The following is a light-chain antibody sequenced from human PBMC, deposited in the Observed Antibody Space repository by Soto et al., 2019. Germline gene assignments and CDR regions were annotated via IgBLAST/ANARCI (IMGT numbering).Light chain of an antibody. J-gene: IGLJ3*02. Sequence: QSAVTQPASVSGSPGQSITISCTGTSSDVGGYNYLSWYQQHPGKAPRVMIYEVSNRPSGVSNRFSGSKSGNTASLTISGLQAEDEPDYFCTSYTTSGTPVFGGGTKVTVL. V-gene: IGLV2-14*01. CDR3: TSYTTSGTPV. CDR1: SSDVGGYNY. CDR2: EVS.